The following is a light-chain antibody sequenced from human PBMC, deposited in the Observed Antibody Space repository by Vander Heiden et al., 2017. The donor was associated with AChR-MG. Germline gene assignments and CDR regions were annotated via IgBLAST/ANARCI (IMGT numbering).Light chain of an antibody. Sequence: QSALTQPRSVSGSPGQSVPISCTGTSSDVGGYNYVSWYQQHPGKAPKLMIYDVSKRPAGVPDRFSGSKSGNTASLTISGLQAEDEADYYCCSYAGSYTGVFGGGTKL. CDR2: DVS. CDR3: CSYAGSYTGV. V-gene: IGLV2-11*01. CDR1: SSDVGGYNY. J-gene: IGLJ2*01.